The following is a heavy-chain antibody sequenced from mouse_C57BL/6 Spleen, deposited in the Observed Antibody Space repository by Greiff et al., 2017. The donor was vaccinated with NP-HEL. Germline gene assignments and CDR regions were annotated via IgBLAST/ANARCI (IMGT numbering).Heavy chain of an antibody. V-gene: IGHV1-61*01. CDR1: GYTFTSYW. CDR3: ATITTVVPDY. Sequence: QVQLKQPGAELVRPGSSVKLSCKASGYTFTSYWMDWVKQRPGQGLEWIGNIYPSDSETHYNQKFKDKATLTVDKSSSTAYMQLSSLTSEDSAVYYCATITTVVPDYWGQGTTLTVSS. D-gene: IGHD1-1*01. CDR2: IYPSDSET. J-gene: IGHJ2*01.